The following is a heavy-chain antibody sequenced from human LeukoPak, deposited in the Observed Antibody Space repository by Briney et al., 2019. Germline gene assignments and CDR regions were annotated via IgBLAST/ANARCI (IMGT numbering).Heavy chain of an antibody. V-gene: IGHV3-74*01. Sequence: GGSLRLSCAASGFTFSSYWMHWVRQAPGKGLVWVSRINSDGSSTSYADSVKGRFTISRDIAKNTLYLQMNSLRAEDTAVYYCARGIPAAIRNDADWLDPWGQGTLVTVSS. CDR2: INSDGSST. CDR3: ARGIPAAIRNDADWLDP. J-gene: IGHJ5*02. CDR1: GFTFSSYW. D-gene: IGHD2-2*02.